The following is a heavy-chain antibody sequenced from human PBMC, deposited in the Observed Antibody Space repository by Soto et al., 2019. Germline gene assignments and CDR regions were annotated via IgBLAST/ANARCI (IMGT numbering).Heavy chain of an antibody. J-gene: IGHJ5*02. D-gene: IGHD3-3*01. Sequence: SETLSLTCTVSGGSISSGDYYWSWIRQPPGKGLEWIGYIYYSGSTYYNPSLKSRVTISVDTSKNQFSLKLSSVTAADTAGYYCARAGFWSGYYRWFDPWGQGTLVTVSS. V-gene: IGHV4-30-4*01. CDR2: IYYSGST. CDR3: ARAGFWSGYYRWFDP. CDR1: GGSISSGDYY.